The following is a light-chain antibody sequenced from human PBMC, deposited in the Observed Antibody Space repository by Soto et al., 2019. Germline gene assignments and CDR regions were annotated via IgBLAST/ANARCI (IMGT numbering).Light chain of an antibody. CDR1: QNISRS. V-gene: IGKV3-15*01. J-gene: IGKJ1*01. CDR2: GTS. Sequence: EIVMTQSPATLSVSPGERATLSCRASQNISRSLAWYQQKPGQGPSLLIYGTSTRAGGVPARFSGGGSGTEFTLTIRSLQPDDFATYYCQQYRSYWTFGQGTKVDIK. CDR3: QQYRSYWT.